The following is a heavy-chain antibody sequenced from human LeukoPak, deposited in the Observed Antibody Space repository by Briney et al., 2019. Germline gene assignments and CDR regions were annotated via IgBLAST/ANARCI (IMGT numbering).Heavy chain of an antibody. CDR2: TSVSGST. CDR3: ANRRPASNRWSLGL. J-gene: IGHJ4*02. V-gene: IGHV3-23*01. Sequence: GGSLRLSCAASGFTVNSYGMSWVRQAPGKGLEWVSSTSVSGSTYHSDSVKGRFAISRDNSKNTLYLQMNSLRAEDTAVYYCANRRPASNRWSLGLRGQGTLVTVSS. D-gene: IGHD1-14*01. CDR1: GFTVNSYG.